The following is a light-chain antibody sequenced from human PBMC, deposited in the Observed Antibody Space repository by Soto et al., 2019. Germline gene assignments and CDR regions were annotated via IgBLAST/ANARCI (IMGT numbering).Light chain of an antibody. V-gene: IGLV2-14*01. CDR1: SSDFGGYDL. Sequence: QSVLTQPASVSGSPGQSITISCTGTSSDFGGYDLVSWYQQHPGKAPTLMIFDVSHRPSGVSNRFSGSKSGNTASLTISGLQAEDEADYYCSSYTSSTTVLFGGGTKLTVL. CDR3: SSYTSSTTVL. CDR2: DVS. J-gene: IGLJ2*01.